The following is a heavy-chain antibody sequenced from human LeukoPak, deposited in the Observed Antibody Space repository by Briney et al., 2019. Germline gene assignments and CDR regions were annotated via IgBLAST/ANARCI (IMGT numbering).Heavy chain of an antibody. CDR1: GGTFSSYA. Sequence: SVKVSCKASGGTFSSYAISWVRQAPGQGLEWMGGIIPIFGTANYAQNFQGRVTMTRDTSASTVYMELSSLRSEDTAIYYCARIRDGYNDAYDIWGQGTVVTVPS. V-gene: IGHV1-69*05. CDR2: IIPIFGTA. J-gene: IGHJ3*02. CDR3: ARIRDGYNDAYDI. D-gene: IGHD5-24*01.